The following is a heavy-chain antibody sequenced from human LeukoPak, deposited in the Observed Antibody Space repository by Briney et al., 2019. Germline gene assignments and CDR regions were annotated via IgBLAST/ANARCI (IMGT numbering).Heavy chain of an antibody. CDR3: ARSKASIVVVPAVIDY. V-gene: IGHV1-2*02. J-gene: IGHJ4*02. Sequence: GASVKVSCKASGYTFTGYYMHWVRQAPGQGLEWMGWINPNSGGTNYAQKFQGRVTMTRDTSISTAYMELSRLRSDDTAVYYCARSKASIVVVPAVIDYWGQGTLVTVSS. CDR2: INPNSGGT. D-gene: IGHD2-2*01. CDR1: GYTFTGYY.